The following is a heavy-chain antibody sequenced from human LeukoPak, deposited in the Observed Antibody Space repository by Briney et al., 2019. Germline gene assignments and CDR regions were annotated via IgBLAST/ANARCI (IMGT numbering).Heavy chain of an antibody. CDR2: FDPEDGET. D-gene: IGHD2-15*01. CDR1: GYTLIESS. Sequence: ASVTVSCKVSGYTLIESSMHWVRQAPGKGLEWMGGFDPEDGETIYAQKFQGRVTMTEDTSTDTAYMEVSSLRSEDTAVYYCALGGGLRACFDPWGQGTLVTVSS. CDR3: ALGGGLRACFDP. J-gene: IGHJ5*02. V-gene: IGHV1-24*01.